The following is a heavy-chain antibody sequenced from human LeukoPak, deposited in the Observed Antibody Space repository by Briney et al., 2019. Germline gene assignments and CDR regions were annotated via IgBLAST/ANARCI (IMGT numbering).Heavy chain of an antibody. J-gene: IGHJ4*02. CDR1: GYTFTSYY. CDR3: ARAGVTYSGYDLRPYYFDY. V-gene: IGHV1-46*01. CDR2: INPSGGST. D-gene: IGHD5-12*01. Sequence: ASVKVSCKASGYTFTSYYMHWVRQAPGQGLEWMGIINPSGGSTSYAQKFQGRVTMTRDMSTSTVYMELSSLRSEDTAVYYCARAGVTYSGYDLRPYYFDYWGQGTLVTVSS.